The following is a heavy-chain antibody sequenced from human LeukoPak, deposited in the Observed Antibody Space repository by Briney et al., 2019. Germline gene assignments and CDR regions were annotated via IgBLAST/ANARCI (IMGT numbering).Heavy chain of an antibody. D-gene: IGHD4-17*01. Sequence: GGSLRLSCAASGFTFNNYAMSWVRQTLGKGLEWVSTISGSGESTYYADSAKGRFTISRDNSKNTLYLEMSSLRAEDTAVYYCARLRNTMTTPRFDYWGQGTLVTVSS. CDR1: GFTFNNYA. CDR2: ISGSGEST. J-gene: IGHJ4*02. V-gene: IGHV3-23*01. CDR3: ARLRNTMTTPRFDY.